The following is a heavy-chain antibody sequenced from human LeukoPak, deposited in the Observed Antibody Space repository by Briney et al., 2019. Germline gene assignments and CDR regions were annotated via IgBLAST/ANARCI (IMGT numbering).Heavy chain of an antibody. J-gene: IGHJ4*02. Sequence: GGSLRLSCAASGFIFSNYWVSWVRQAPGKGLEWVANMNQDGSETYYVDSVKGRFTIFRANTNNSLYLQMNSLRAEDTAVYYCASGSHFVYWGQGNLVTVSS. CDR1: GFIFSNYW. CDR2: MNQDGSET. D-gene: IGHD3-3*02. CDR3: ASGSHFVY. V-gene: IGHV3-7*01.